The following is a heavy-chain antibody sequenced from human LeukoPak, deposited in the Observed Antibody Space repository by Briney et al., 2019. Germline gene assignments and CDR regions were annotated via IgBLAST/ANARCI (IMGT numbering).Heavy chain of an antibody. D-gene: IGHD5-18*01. CDR2: INHSGST. CDR1: GGSFSGYY. V-gene: IGHV4-34*01. Sequence: SETLSLTCAVYGGSFSGYYWSWIRPPPGKGLEWIGEINHSGSTNYNPSLKSRVTISVDTSKNQFSLKLSSVTAADTAVYYCARDPGMWIQPPGYWGQGTLVTVSS. CDR3: ARDPGMWIQPPGY. J-gene: IGHJ4*02.